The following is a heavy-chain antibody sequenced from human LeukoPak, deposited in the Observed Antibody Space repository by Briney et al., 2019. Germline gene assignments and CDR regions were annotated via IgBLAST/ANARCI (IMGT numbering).Heavy chain of an antibody. CDR3: ARVRRIDGYERPDY. CDR2: INHSGST. CDR1: GGSFSGYY. J-gene: IGHJ4*02. V-gene: IGHV4-34*01. D-gene: IGHD5-24*01. Sequence: SETLSLTCAVYGGSFSGYYWSWIRQPPGKGLEWIGEINHSGSTNYNPSLKSRVTISVDTSKNQFSLKLSSVTAADTAVYYCARVRRIDGYERPDYWGQGTLVTVSS.